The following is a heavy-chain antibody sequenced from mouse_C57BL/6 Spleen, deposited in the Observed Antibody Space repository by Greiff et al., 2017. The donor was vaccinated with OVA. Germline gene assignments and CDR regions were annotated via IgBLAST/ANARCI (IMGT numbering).Heavy chain of an antibody. CDR3: ARGYYDYDPYARDY. J-gene: IGHJ4*01. Sequence: VQLQQSGPGLVQPSQSLSITCTVSGFSLTSYGVHWVRQSPGKGLEWLGVIWSGGSTDYNAAFISRLSISKDNSKSQVFFKMNSLQADDTAIDYCARGYYDYDPYARDYWGQGTSVTVSS. D-gene: IGHD2-4*01. CDR1: GFSLTSYG. V-gene: IGHV2-2*01. CDR2: IWSGGST.